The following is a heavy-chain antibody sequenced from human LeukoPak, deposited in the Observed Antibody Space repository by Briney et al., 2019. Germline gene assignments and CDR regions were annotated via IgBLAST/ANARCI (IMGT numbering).Heavy chain of an antibody. CDR3: ARAPGYCSSTSCQANYYYYGMDV. V-gene: IGHV4-59*01. Sequence: SETLSLTCTVSGGSISSYYWSWIRQPPGKGLEWIGYIYYSGSTNYNPSLKSRVTISVDTSKNQFSLKLSSVTAAGTAVYYCARAPGYCSSTSCQANYYYYGMDVWGQGTTVTVSS. J-gene: IGHJ6*02. D-gene: IGHD2-2*03. CDR1: GGSISSYY. CDR2: IYYSGST.